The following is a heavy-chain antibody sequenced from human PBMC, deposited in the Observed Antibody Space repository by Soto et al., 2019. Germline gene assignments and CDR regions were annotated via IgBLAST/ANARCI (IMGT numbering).Heavy chain of an antibody. V-gene: IGHV2-5*02. CDR3: IHVIRVVIWT. CDR2: IYLDVDD. CDR1: GFSLSTSGLG. D-gene: IGHD2-15*01. J-gene: IGHJ4*02. Sequence: QITLKESGPTLMKPTQTRTLTCNFSGFSLSTSGLGVSWVRQPPGKALEWLALIYLDVDDRYSPSLKRRLSLTNNTSKNQFVLTLTNLNRADIAIYFCIHVIRVVIWTGGQGTVVT.